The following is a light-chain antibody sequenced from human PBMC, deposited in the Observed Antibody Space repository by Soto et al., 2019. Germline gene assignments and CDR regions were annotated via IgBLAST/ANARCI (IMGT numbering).Light chain of an antibody. J-gene: IGKJ1*01. CDR1: QSVSSY. V-gene: IGKV3-11*01. CDR2: DAS. CDR3: QQRSNWPPT. Sequence: EIVLTQSPATLSLSPGERATLSCRASQSVSSYLAWYQQKPGQAPRLLIYDASNRATGIPVRFSGSGSGTDFTLTISSLEPGDFAVYYCQQRSNWPPTFGQGTKVDIK.